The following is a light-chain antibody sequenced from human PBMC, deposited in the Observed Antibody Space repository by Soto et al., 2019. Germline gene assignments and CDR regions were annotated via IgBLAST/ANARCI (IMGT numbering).Light chain of an antibody. V-gene: IGKV1-5*03. CDR1: QSISNW. J-gene: IGKJ4*01. Sequence: DIQMTQSPSTLSASVGDRVTITCRASQSISNWLAWYQLRPGRAPQLLIHKASTLETGVPSRFSGSGSGTEFTLTISSLQPDDFASYFCQQYDSFPLTFGGGTKVEIK. CDR3: QQYDSFPLT. CDR2: KAS.